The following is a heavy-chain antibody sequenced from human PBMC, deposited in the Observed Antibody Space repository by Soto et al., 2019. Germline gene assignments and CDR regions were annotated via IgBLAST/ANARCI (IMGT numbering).Heavy chain of an antibody. J-gene: IGHJ3*02. D-gene: IGHD4-4*01. CDR1: GGTFSSYT. V-gene: IGHV1-69*02. CDR3: ASGRLDYSNYAEPFDI. CDR2: IIPILGIA. Sequence: SVKVSCKASGGTFSSYTISWVRQAPGQGLEWMGRIIPILGIANYAQKFQGRVTITADKSTSTAYMELSSLRSEDTAVYYCASGRLDYSNYAEPFDIWGQGTMVTVSS.